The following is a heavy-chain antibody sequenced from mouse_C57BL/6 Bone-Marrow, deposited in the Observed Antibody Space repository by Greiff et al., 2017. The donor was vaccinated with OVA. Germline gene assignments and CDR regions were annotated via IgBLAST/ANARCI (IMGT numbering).Heavy chain of an antibody. D-gene: IGHD4-1*01. V-gene: IGHV1-26*01. CDR2: INPNNGGT. Sequence: DVQLQESGPELVKPGASVKISCKASGYTFTDYYMNWVKQSHGKSLEWIGDINPNNGGTSYNQKFKGKATLTVDKSSSTAYMELRSLTSEDSAVYYCARRGTGHFDYWGQGTTLTVSS. CDR1: GYTFTDYY. J-gene: IGHJ2*01. CDR3: ARRGTGHFDY.